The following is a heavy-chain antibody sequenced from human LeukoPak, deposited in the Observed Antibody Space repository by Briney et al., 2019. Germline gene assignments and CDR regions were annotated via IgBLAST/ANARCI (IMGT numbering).Heavy chain of an antibody. Sequence: SETLSLTCTVSGGPISSSSYYWGWIRQPPGKGLEWIGEINHSGSTNCNPSLKSRVTISVDTSKNQFSLKLSSVTAADTAVYYCARDGPLYSGYDSHDYWGQGTLVTVSS. V-gene: IGHV4-39*07. J-gene: IGHJ4*02. CDR2: INHSGST. D-gene: IGHD5-12*01. CDR1: GGPISSSSYY. CDR3: ARDGPLYSGYDSHDY.